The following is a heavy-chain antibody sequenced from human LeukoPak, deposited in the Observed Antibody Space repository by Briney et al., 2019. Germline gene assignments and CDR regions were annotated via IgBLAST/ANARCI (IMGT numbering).Heavy chain of an antibody. CDR3: ARQSTIAAARIDP. CDR1: GGSISSGDYY. Sequence: SETLSLTCTVSGGSISSGDYYWSWIRQPPGKGLEWIGYIYYSGSTYYSPSLKSRVTVSVDTSKNQFPLKLSSVTAADTAVYYCARQSTIAAARIDPWGQGTLVTVSS. D-gene: IGHD6-25*01. CDR2: IYYSGST. V-gene: IGHV4-30-4*01. J-gene: IGHJ5*02.